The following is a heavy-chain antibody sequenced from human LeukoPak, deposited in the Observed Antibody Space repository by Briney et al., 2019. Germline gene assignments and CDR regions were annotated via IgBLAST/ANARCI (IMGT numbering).Heavy chain of an antibody. CDR1: GFSFSSYG. Sequence: GGSLRLSCAASGFSFSSYGMNWVRQAPGKGLEWVSVIRGVGGSTYYADSVNGGFTISRDNSKNTLFLQMNSLRDEDTAVYYCAKGGYCSSNSCYVGWFDPWGQGTLVTVSS. J-gene: IGHJ5*02. D-gene: IGHD2-2*01. V-gene: IGHV3-23*01. CDR3: AKGGYCSSNSCYVGWFDP. CDR2: IRGVGGST.